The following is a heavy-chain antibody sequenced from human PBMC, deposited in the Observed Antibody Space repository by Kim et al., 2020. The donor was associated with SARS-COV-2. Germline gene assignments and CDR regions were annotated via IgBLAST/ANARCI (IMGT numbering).Heavy chain of an antibody. J-gene: IGHJ6*02. CDR3: ARDLGGCSGGSCYFRMDV. Sequence: ASVKVSCKASGYTFTSYYMHWVRQAPGQGLEWMGIINPSGGSTSYAQKFQGRVTMTRDTSTSTVYMELSSLRSEDTAVYYCARDLGGCSGGSCYFRMDVWGQGTPVTVSS. D-gene: IGHD2-15*01. V-gene: IGHV1-46*01. CDR1: GYTFTSYY. CDR2: INPSGGST.